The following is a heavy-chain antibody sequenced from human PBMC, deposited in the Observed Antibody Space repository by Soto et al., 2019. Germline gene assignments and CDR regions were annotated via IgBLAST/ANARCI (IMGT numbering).Heavy chain of an antibody. J-gene: IGHJ6*02. V-gene: IGHV1-18*04. Sequence: ASVKVSCKASGYTFTSYGISWVRQAPGQGLEWMGWISAYNGNTHYAQKLQGRVTMTTDTSTSTAYMELRSLRSDDTAVYYCATKQGRPHQDAKALRFLERSYYYYGMDVWGQGTTVTVSS. CDR3: ATKQGRPHQDAKALRFLERSYYYYGMDV. D-gene: IGHD3-3*01. CDR1: GYTFTSYG. CDR2: ISAYNGNT.